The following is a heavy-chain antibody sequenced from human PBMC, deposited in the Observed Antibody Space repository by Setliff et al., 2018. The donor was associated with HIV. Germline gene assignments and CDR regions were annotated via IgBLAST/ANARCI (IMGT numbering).Heavy chain of an antibody. Sequence: SETLSLTCTVSGGSVSDYFWNWIRQPPGKGLEWIGYIYYSGSTNYNPSLESRVSISADTSKNQFSLRLSSVTAADTAVYYCARSSGSSRWYANYWGQGTLVTVSS. J-gene: IGHJ4*02. CDR3: ARSSGSSRWYANY. CDR2: IYYSGST. V-gene: IGHV4-59*02. D-gene: IGHD6-13*01. CDR1: GGSVSDYF.